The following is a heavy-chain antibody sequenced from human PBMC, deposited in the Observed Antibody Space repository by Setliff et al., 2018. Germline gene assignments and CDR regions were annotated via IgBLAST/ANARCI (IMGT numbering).Heavy chain of an antibody. V-gene: IGHV4-39*07. CDR3: ARRETYYNFWSGYYAY. J-gene: IGHJ4*02. Sequence: PSETLSLTCTVSGGSISSSSYYWGWIRQPPGKGLEWIGSIYYSVSTYYNPSLKSRVTISVDTSKNQFSLKLSSVTAADTAVYYCARRETYYNFWSGYYAYWGQGTLVTVSS. D-gene: IGHD3-3*01. CDR1: GGSISSSSYY. CDR2: IYYSVST.